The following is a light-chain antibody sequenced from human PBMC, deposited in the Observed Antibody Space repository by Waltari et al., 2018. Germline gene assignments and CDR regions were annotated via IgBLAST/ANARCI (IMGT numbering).Light chain of an antibody. CDR2: DTS. Sequence: EIVLTQSPGTLSLSPGDRAPISCRASQSISKYLAWYQQKPDQAPRLLIYDTSTRATGIPDMFSGSRSGTDFSLTISRLEPEDFAVYYCQKYGTLPATFGQGTKVELK. CDR3: QKYGTLPAT. J-gene: IGKJ1*01. V-gene: IGKV3-20*01. CDR1: QSISKY.